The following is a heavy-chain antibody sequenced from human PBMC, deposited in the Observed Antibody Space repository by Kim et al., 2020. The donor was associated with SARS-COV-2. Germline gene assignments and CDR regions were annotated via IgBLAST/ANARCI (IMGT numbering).Heavy chain of an antibody. Sequence: GGSLRLSCAASGITFSSYCMNWVRQPPGKGLEWVAVISYDGSKKYYADSVKGRFTISRDNSKNSLYLQMNSLRADDTAVYSCAKDLKTGHGMAWYFYYYG. D-gene: IGHD6-13*01. J-gene: IGHJ6*01. CDR3: AKDLKTGHGMAWYFYYYG. CDR1: GITFSSYC. V-gene: IGHV3-30*18. CDR2: ISYDGSKK.